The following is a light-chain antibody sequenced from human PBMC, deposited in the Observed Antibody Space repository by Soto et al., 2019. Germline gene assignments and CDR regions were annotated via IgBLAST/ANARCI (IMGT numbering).Light chain of an antibody. CDR1: QTINRW. J-gene: IGKJ4*01. V-gene: IGKV1-5*03. Sequence: DIQMTQSPSTLSASVGDRVTLTCRASQTINRWLAWYQQRPGKAPKLLIHKAPTLEGGVPSRFSGSASGTEFTLTISSLQPDDFATYYCLQYNSYPLTVGGGTKVELK. CDR3: LQYNSYPLT. CDR2: KAP.